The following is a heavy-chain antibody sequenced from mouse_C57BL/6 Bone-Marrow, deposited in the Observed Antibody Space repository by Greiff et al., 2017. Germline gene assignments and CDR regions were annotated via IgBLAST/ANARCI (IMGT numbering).Heavy chain of an antibody. J-gene: IGHJ3*01. CDR1: GYAFTNYL. V-gene: IGHV1-54*01. CDR2: INPGRGGT. Sequence: QVQLQQSGAELVRPGTSVKVSCKASGYAFTNYLIEWVKQRPGQGLEWIGVINPGRGGTNYNEKFKGKATLTADKSSSTAYMQLSSLTAEDSAVYVCGRTPFSQGGFAYWGQGTLVTVSA. CDR3: GRTPFSQGGFAY.